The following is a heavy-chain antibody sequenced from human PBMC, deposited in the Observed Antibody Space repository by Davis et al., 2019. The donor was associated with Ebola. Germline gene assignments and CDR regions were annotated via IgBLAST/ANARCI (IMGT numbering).Heavy chain of an antibody. Sequence: GESLKISCAGSGFTFRTYWMSWVRQAPGKGLEWVANIKEDGSEKHYVDSVKGRFTISRDNARNSLHLEMNSLRAEDTAAYYCAISSGWYSQGYWGRGTLVTVSS. V-gene: IGHV3-7*03. D-gene: IGHD6-19*01. CDR3: AISSGWYSQGY. CDR2: IKEDGSEK. J-gene: IGHJ4*02. CDR1: GFTFRTYW.